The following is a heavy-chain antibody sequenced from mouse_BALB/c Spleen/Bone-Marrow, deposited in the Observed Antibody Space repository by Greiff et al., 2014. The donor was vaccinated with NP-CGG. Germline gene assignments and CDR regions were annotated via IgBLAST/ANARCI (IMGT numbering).Heavy chain of an antibody. Sequence: VQLKESGPGLVKPGASVKMSCKASGYTFTSYVMHWVKQKPGQGLEWIGYINPYNDGTKYNEKFKGKATLTSDKSSSTAYMELSSLTSEDSAVYYCARRGYRYDGFAYWGQGTLVTVSA. J-gene: IGHJ3*01. CDR2: INPYNDGT. D-gene: IGHD2-14*01. V-gene: IGHV1-14*01. CDR3: ARRGYRYDGFAY. CDR1: GYTFTSYV.